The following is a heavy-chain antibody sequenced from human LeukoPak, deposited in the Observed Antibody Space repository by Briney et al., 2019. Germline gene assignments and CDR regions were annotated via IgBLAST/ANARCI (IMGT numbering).Heavy chain of an antibody. V-gene: IGHV1-24*01. CDR2: FDPEDGET. CDR1: GYTLTELS. CDR3: ASMVRGVILPFDY. Sequence: ASVKVSCKVSGYTLTELSMHWVRQAPGKGLEWMGGFDPEDGETIYAQKFQGRVTMTEDTSTDTAYMELSSLRSEDTAVYYCASMVRGVILPFDYWGREPWSPSPQ. J-gene: IGHJ4*02. D-gene: IGHD3-10*01.